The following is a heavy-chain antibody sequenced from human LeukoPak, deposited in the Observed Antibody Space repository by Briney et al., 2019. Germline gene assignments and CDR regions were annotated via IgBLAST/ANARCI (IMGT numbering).Heavy chain of an antibody. V-gene: IGHV3-20*01. CDR1: GFTFDDYG. CDR3: AREVATYYDFWSGYSHNTNWFDP. CDR2: INWNGGST. J-gene: IGHJ5*02. Sequence: GGSLRLSCAASGFTFDDYGMSWVRQAPGKGLEWVSGINWNGGSTGYADPVKGRFTISRDNAKNSLYLQMNSLRAEDTALYHCAREVATYYDFWSGYSHNTNWFDPWGQGTLVTVSS. D-gene: IGHD3-3*01.